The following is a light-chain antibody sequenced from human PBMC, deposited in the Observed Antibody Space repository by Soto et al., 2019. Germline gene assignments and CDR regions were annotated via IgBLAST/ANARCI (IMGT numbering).Light chain of an antibody. CDR3: ASFTSPSTLNV. CDR2: DVN. CDR1: SSDIGDNNF. J-gene: IGLJ1*01. Sequence: QSALTQSASVSGSPGQSITLSCTGTSSDIGDNNFVSWYQQHPGKAPKLMIYDVNSRPSGVSNRFSGSKSGDTASLTISGLQAEDEADYYCASFTSPSTLNVFGTGTKVTVL. V-gene: IGLV2-14*01.